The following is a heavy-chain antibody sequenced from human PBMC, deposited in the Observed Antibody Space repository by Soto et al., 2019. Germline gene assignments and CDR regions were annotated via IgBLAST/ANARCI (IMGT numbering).Heavy chain of an antibody. CDR2: TRNKANSYTT. CDR1: GFTFSDHY. Sequence: GSLGLSCAASGFTFSDHYMDWVRQAPGKGLEWVGRTRNKANSYTTEYAASVKGRFTISRDDSKNSLYLQMNSLKSEDTAVYYCARAFYDSSGYYTSWGRGTPVTVYS. V-gene: IGHV3-72*01. CDR3: ARAFYDSSGYYTS. J-gene: IGHJ4*02. D-gene: IGHD3-22*01.